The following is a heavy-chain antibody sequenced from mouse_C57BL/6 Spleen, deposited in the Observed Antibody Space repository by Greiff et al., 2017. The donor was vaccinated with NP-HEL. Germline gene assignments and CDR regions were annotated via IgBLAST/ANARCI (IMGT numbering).Heavy chain of an antibody. CDR1: GFTFSDYG. D-gene: IGHD2-3*01. J-gene: IGHJ2*01. CDR2: ISSGSSTI. CDR3: ARDGFPYFDY. Sequence: EVKLVESGGGLVKPGGSLKLSCAASGFTFSDYGMHWVRQAPEKGLEWVAYISSGSSTIYYADTVKGRFTISRDNAKNTLFLQMTSLRSEDTAMYYCARDGFPYFDYWGQGTTLTVSS. V-gene: IGHV5-17*01.